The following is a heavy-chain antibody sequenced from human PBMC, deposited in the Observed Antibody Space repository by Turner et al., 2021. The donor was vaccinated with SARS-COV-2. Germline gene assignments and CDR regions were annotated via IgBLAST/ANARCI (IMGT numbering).Heavy chain of an antibody. J-gene: IGHJ4*02. CDR3: ARDQEGWKFDY. CDR2: ISYDGSNK. Sequence: QVQLVESGGGVGQPGRSLRPSCAASGFTFSSYAMHWVRQAPGKGLEWVAVISYDGSNKFYADSVKGRFTISRDNSENTLYLQMNSLRAEDTAVYYCARDQEGWKFDYWGQGTLVTVSS. CDR1: GFTFSSYA. D-gene: IGHD1-1*01. V-gene: IGHV3-30*04.